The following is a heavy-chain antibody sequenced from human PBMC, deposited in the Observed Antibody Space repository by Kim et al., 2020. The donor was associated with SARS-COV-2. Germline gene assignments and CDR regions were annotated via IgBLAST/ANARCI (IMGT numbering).Heavy chain of an antibody. V-gene: IGHV3-53*01. CDR3: ARGYGGRRARYFYY. J-gene: IGHJ4*02. D-gene: IGHD3-16*01. Sequence: YADPVKGRFTIYRDKSKNTLFLQMNGLRADDTAVYYCARGYGGRRARYFYYWGQGTLVTVSS.